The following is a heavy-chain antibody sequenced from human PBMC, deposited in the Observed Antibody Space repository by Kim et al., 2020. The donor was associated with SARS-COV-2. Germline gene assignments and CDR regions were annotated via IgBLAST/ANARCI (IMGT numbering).Heavy chain of an antibody. J-gene: IGHJ4*02. CDR3: AKGSGAN. D-gene: IGHD3-10*01. V-gene: IGHV3-15*01. CDR2: DGGTT. Sequence: DGGTTDYAAPVKGRFTISRDDSKDTLYLEMNSLRTEDTALYYCAKGSGANWGQGTLVTVSS.